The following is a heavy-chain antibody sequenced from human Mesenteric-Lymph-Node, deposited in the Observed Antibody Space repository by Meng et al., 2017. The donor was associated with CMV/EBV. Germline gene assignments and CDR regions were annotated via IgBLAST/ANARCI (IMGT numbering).Heavy chain of an antibody. CDR2: ISDTGSST. CDR3: ARRAEYCSSTSCPFDY. CDR1: GFTFSNYA. J-gene: IGHJ4*02. Sequence: GESLKISCASSGFTFSNYAMTWVRQAPGKGLDWVSAISDTGSSTYYADSVKGRFTISRDNAENSLYLQMNSLRAEDTAVYYCARRAEYCSSTSCPFDYWGQGTLVTVSS. V-gene: IGHV3-23*01. D-gene: IGHD2-2*01.